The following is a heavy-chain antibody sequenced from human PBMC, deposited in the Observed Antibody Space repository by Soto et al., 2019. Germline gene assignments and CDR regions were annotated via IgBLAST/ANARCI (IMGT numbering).Heavy chain of an antibody. D-gene: IGHD3-22*01. CDR1: GYSFTSYW. Sequence: PGESLKISCKGSGYSFTSYWISWVRQMPGKGLEWMGRIDPSDSYTNYSPSFQGHVTISADKSISTAYLQWSSLKASDTAMYYCASTNYYDSRSLLVDIWGQGTMVTVSS. CDR3: ASTNYYDSRSLLVDI. V-gene: IGHV5-10-1*01. J-gene: IGHJ3*02. CDR2: IDPSDSYT.